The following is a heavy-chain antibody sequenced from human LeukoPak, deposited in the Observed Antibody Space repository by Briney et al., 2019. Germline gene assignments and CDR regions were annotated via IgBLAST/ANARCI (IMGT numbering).Heavy chain of an antibody. CDR3: ARGGLELPDY. Sequence: SETLSLTCTVSGGSVSSGSYYWSWKRQPPGKRLEYIGCLYYRGTTRYNPSLESRVTISVDTYKNQFSLELSAVSAADTAVYYCARGGLELPDYWGQGTLVTVSS. J-gene: IGHJ4*02. CDR2: LYYRGTT. V-gene: IGHV4-61*01. CDR1: GGSVSSGSYY. D-gene: IGHD1-26*01.